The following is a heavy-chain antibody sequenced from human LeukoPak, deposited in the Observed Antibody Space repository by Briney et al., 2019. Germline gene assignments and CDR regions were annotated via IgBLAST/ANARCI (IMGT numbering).Heavy chain of an antibody. V-gene: IGHV4-59*11. D-gene: IGHD2-2*01. CDR1: RGSINSHY. CDR2: IYYSGTT. Sequence: PSETLSLTCTVSRGSINSHYWSWMRQPPGKGPEWIGYIYYSGTTSYNPSLKSRVTISADTSKNQFSLNLTSVITADTGVYYCALLGYSSSRNNFWGQGTLVTVSS. J-gene: IGHJ4*02. CDR3: ALLGYSSSRNNF.